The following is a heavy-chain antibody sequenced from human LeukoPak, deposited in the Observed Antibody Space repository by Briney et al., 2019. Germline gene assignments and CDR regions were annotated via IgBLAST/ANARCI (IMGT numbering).Heavy chain of an antibody. J-gene: IGHJ4*02. V-gene: IGHV4-59*01. Sequence: SETLSLTCTVSGGSISSYYWSWIRQSPGKGLEWIGYIYYSGSTNCNPSLKSRVTISVDTSKNQFSLKLSSVTAADTAVYYCARVVGYGGNFDYWGQGTLVTVSS. CDR2: IYYSGST. CDR1: GGSISSYY. D-gene: IGHD4-23*01. CDR3: ARVVGYGGNFDY.